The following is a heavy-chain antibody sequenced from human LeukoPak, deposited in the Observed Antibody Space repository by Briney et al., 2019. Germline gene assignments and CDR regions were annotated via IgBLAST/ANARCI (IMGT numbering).Heavy chain of an antibody. V-gene: IGHV3-74*01. CDR1: GFTFSSYW. CDR3: ASDRVYYGLDV. CDR2: IKNDGYET. J-gene: IGHJ6*02. Sequence: GGSLRLSCAASGFTFSSYWMHWVRQAPGKGLMWVSRIKNDGYETNYADSVKGRFTISRDNAKNTLYLQMNSLTVEDTAVYYCASDRVYYGLDVWGQGTTVSVSS.